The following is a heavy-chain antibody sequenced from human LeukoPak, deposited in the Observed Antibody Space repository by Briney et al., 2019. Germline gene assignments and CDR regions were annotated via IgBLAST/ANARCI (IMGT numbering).Heavy chain of an antibody. CDR1: GFTFSTYG. V-gene: IGHV3-33*01. CDR3: ARGGRTTWHGMDV. CDR2: IWYDGSNK. D-gene: IGHD4-17*01. Sequence: PGGSLRLSCEASGFTFSTYGMHWVRQAPGKGLEWVAVIWYDGSNKNYADSVKGRFTISRDNSKNTLYLQMNSLRAEDTAVYYCARGGRTTWHGMDVWGQGTTVTASS. J-gene: IGHJ6*02.